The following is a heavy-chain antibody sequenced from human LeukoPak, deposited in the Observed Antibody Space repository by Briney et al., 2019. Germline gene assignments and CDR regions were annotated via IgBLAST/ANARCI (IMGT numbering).Heavy chain of an antibody. CDR2: IKPDGSDT. Sequence: GGSLRLSCGASGFTFTTHWIHWVRQAPGKGLVWVSRIKPDGSDTNYADSVKGRFTIFRDNAKNSVYLEMSSLRAEDTAVYYCVGCAGNSCYFDYWGQGTLVTVSS. CDR1: GFTFTTHW. V-gene: IGHV3-74*01. J-gene: IGHJ4*02. D-gene: IGHD2-21*01. CDR3: VGCAGNSCYFDY.